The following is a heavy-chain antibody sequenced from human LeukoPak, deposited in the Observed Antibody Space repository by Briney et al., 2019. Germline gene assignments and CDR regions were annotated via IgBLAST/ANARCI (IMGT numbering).Heavy chain of an antibody. CDR3: ATDKRYYYDF. Sequence: GASVKVSCKVSGYTLTELSMHWVRQAPGKGLEWMGGFDPEDGETIYAQKFQGRVTITEDTSTDTAYMELSSLRSEDTAVYYCATDKRYYYDFWGQGTLVTVSS. D-gene: IGHD1-14*01. J-gene: IGHJ4*02. CDR2: FDPEDGET. CDR1: GYTLTELS. V-gene: IGHV1-24*01.